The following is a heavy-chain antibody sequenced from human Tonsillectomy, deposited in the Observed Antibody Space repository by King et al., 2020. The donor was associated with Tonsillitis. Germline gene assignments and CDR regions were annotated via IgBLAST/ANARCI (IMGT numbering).Heavy chain of an antibody. V-gene: IGHV3-49*03. CDR2: IRSKGYGGTT. Sequence: DVQLVESGGGLAQPGRSLRLSCITSGFTFRDHAMTWFRQAPGKGLEWVGMIRSKGYGGTTEYDASVKGRFTISREDSKSIAYVGMNGLRTDDTAVYYCSRGPTPPFNNDFGTALWGQGTTVTVSS. J-gene: IGHJ6*02. D-gene: IGHD2-15*01. CDR1: GFTFRDHA. CDR3: SRGPTPPFNNDFGTAL.